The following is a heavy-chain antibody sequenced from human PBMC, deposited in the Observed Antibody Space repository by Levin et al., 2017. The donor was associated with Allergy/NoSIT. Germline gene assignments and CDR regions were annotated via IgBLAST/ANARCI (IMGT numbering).Heavy chain of an antibody. Sequence: PGESLKISCAASGFTFNDYYMSWIRQAPGKGLEWVSYISSSSSTIYYADSVKGRFTISRDNAKNSLYLQMNSLRAEDTAMYYCARAGVTTVTTGLDYWGQGTLVTVSS. CDR1: GFTFNDYY. CDR3: ARAGVTTVTTGLDY. D-gene: IGHD4-17*01. V-gene: IGHV3-11*01. CDR2: ISSSSSTI. J-gene: IGHJ4*02.